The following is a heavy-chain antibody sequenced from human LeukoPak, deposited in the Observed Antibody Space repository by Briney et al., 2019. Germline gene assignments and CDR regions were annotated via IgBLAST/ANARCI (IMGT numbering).Heavy chain of an antibody. CDR2: INHSGSA. J-gene: IGHJ4*02. CDR3: ARTGTTNYYDSSGYYYGPRPFDY. CDR1: GGSFSGYY. V-gene: IGHV4-34*01. Sequence: PSETLSLTCAVYGGSFSGYYWSWIRQPPGKGLEWIGEINHSGSANYNPSLKSRVTISVDTSKNQFSLKLSSVTAADTAVYYCARTGTTNYYDSSGYYYGPRPFDYWGQGTLVTASS. D-gene: IGHD3-22*01.